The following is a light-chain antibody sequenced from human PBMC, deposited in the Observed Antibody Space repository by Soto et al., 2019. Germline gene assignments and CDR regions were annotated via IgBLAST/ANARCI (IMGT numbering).Light chain of an antibody. J-gene: IGLJ1*01. CDR3: CSYAGSSTYV. V-gene: IGLV2-23*02. Sequence: QSALTQPASVSGSPGQSITISCTGTSSDVGSYNLVSWYQQHPGKAPKVMIYEVSKRPSGVPNRFSGSKSGNTASLTISGLQAEDVADYYCCSYAGSSTYVFGTGTKLTVL. CDR1: SSDVGSYNL. CDR2: EVS.